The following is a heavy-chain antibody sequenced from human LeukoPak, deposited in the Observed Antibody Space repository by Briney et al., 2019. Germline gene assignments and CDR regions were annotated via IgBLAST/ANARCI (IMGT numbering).Heavy chain of an antibody. CDR1: VETFSGFY. Sequence: PSETLSLTCAVYVETFSGFYWSWIRQPPGKGLEWIAEIHHSGSTNYNPSLMRRVTLSVDAAKNQFSLELAAVTAADTATYYCARRDEQWLPRERDSFDLWSRGTMVTISS. CDR3: ARRDEQWLPRERDSFDL. J-gene: IGHJ3*01. V-gene: IGHV4-34*01. D-gene: IGHD6-19*01. CDR2: IHHSGST.